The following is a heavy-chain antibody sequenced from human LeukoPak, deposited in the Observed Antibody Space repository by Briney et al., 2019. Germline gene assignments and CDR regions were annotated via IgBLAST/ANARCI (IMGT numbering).Heavy chain of an antibody. V-gene: IGHV4-59*01. CDR3: ARYIVSYPHDAFDI. CDR1: GGSISNKY. D-gene: IGHD1-26*01. Sequence: SETLSLTCTVSGGSISNKYWSWIRQPPGKGLEWIGHIYYSGSTSYNPSLKSRVTISVDTSKKQFSLKLSSVTAADTAFYYCARYIVSYPHDAFDIWGQGTMVTVSS. J-gene: IGHJ3*02. CDR2: IYYSGST.